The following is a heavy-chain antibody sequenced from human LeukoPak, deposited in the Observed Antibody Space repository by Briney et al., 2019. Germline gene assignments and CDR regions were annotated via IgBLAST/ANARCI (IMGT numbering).Heavy chain of an antibody. J-gene: IGHJ6*02. Sequence: GASVKVSCKASGYTXTSYGISWVRQAPGQGLEWMGWISAYNGNTNYAQKPQGRVTMTTDTSTSTAYMELRSLRSDDTAVYYCARVRAPYYDILTGPTGYGMDVWGQGTTVTVSS. D-gene: IGHD3-9*01. CDR1: GYTXTSYG. CDR2: ISAYNGNT. CDR3: ARVRAPYYDILTGPTGYGMDV. V-gene: IGHV1-18*01.